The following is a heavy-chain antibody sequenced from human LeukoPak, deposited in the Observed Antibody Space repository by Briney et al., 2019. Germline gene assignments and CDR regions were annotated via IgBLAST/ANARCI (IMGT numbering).Heavy chain of an antibody. CDR3: ARDRGVTRGNFDY. Sequence: GGSLRLSCAASGFTFSSYSMNWVRQAPGKGLEWVSYISSSSSTIYYADSVKGRFTISRDNAKNSLYLQMNSLRAEDTAVYYCARDRGVTRGNFDYWGQGTLVTVSA. J-gene: IGHJ4*02. D-gene: IGHD3-10*01. CDR1: GFTFSSYS. V-gene: IGHV3-48*01. CDR2: ISSSSSTI.